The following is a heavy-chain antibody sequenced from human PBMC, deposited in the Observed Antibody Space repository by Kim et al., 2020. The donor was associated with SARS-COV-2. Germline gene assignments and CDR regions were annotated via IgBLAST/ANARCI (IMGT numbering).Heavy chain of an antibody. D-gene: IGHD3-22*01. CDR1: DGSISSYY. V-gene: IGHV4-59*01. Sequence: SETLSLTCTVSDGSISSYYWSWIRQPPGKGLEWIGYIYYSGGTNYNLSLNSRVTISVDTSKNQLSLKVKSVTAADTAVYYCARGTHYYDGAYFDYWGQGTLVTVSS. CDR3: ARGTHYYDGAYFDY. J-gene: IGHJ4*02. CDR2: IYYSGGT.